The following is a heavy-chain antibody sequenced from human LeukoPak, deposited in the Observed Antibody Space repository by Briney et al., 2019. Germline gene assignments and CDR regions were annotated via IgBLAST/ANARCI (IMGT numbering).Heavy chain of an antibody. V-gene: IGHV3-73*01. CDR3: WHYYYMDV. Sequence: GGSLRLSCAASGFTFSGSAMHWARQASGKGLEWVGRIRSKANSYATAYAASVKGRFTISRDDSKNTAYLQMNSLKTEDTAVYYCWHYYYMDVWGKGTTVTVSS. J-gene: IGHJ6*03. CDR2: IRSKANSYAT. CDR1: GFTFSGSA.